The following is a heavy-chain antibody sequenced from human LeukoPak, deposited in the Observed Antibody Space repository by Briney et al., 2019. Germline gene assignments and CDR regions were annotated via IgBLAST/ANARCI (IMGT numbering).Heavy chain of an antibody. J-gene: IGHJ4*02. CDR1: GFTVSSNY. D-gene: IGHD3-10*01. CDR2: IYSGGST. CDR3: AKGSEYYYGSGSYYPRSYFDY. Sequence: GGSLRLSCAASGFTVSSNYMSWVRQAPGKGLEWVSVIYSGGSTYYADSVKGRFTISRDNSKNTLYLQMNSLRAEDTAVYYCAKGSEYYYGSGSYYPRSYFDYWGQGTLVTVSS. V-gene: IGHV3-66*01.